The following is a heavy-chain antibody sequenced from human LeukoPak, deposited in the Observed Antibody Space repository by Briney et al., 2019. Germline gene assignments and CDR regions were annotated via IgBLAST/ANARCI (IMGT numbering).Heavy chain of an antibody. V-gene: IGHV3-66*01. CDR1: GFTVSSNY. CDR3: ARDRSYYYDSSGYWD. CDR2: IYSGGST. Sequence: GGSLTLSCAASGFTVSSNYMSRVRQAPGKGLEWVSVIYSGGSTYYADSVKGRFTISRDNSKNTLYLQMNSLRAEDTAVYYCARDRSYYYDSSGYWDWGQGTLVTVSS. J-gene: IGHJ4*02. D-gene: IGHD3-22*01.